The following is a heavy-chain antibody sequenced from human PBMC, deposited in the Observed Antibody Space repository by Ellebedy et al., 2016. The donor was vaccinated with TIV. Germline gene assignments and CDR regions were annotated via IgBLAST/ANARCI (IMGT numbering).Heavy chain of an antibody. Sequence: ESLKISCGVYGGSFSGYYWSWVRQPPGKGLEWIGEVNQSGRTNYHPSLKSRVTISVDTSKNQFSLRLSSVTAADTAVYYCATQATGHYNFDYWGQGTLVTVSS. CDR1: GGSFSGYY. V-gene: IGHV4-34*01. D-gene: IGHD3-9*01. CDR3: ATQATGHYNFDY. CDR2: VNQSGRT. J-gene: IGHJ4*02.